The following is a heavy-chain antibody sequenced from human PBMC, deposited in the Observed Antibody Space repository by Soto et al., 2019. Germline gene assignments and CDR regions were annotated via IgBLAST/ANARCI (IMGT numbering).Heavy chain of an antibody. CDR2: IRAYNGNT. CDR3: AREGPTSVN. CDR1: GYTFTSYG. J-gene: IGHJ4*02. D-gene: IGHD2-2*01. Sequence: ASVKVSCKASGYTFTSYGISWVRQAPGQGLERMGWIRAYNGNTNYPQKLRGRVTMTTDTSTSTVYLELRSLRSDDTAVYYCAREGPTSVNWGQGTLLTVSS. V-gene: IGHV1-18*01.